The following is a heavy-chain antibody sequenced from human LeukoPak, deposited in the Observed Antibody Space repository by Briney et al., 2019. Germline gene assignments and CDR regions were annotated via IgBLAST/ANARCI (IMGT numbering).Heavy chain of an antibody. CDR2: INSSGGST. Sequence: ASVKVSCKASGYTFTSYYMHWVRQAPGQGLEWMGIINSSGGSTTYAQKFQGRVTMTRDTSTSTVYMELSSLRSEDTAVYYCARDLAVYCYGMDVWGQGTTVTVSS. CDR3: ARDLAVYCYGMDV. V-gene: IGHV1-46*01. J-gene: IGHJ6*02. CDR1: GYTFTSYY.